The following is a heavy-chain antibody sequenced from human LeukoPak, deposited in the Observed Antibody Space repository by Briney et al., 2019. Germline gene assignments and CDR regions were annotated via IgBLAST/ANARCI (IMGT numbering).Heavy chain of an antibody. CDR3: ATLSPRIAAAGEDAFDI. CDR2: MNPNSGNT. J-gene: IGHJ3*02. Sequence: ASVKVSCKASGYTFTSYDINWVRQATGQGLEWMGWMNPNSGNTGYAQKFQGRVTMTRNTSISTAYMELSSLRSEDTAVYYCATLSPRIAAAGEDAFDIWGQGTMVTVSS. D-gene: IGHD6-13*01. V-gene: IGHV1-8*01. CDR1: GYTFTSYD.